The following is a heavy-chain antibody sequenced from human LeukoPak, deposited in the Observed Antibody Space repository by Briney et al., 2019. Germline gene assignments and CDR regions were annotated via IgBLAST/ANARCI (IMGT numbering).Heavy chain of an antibody. V-gene: IGHV3-11*04. J-gene: IGHJ4*02. CDR3: ARDPAELRYFDRFYPPD. Sequence: PGGSLRLSCAASGFTFSDYYMSWLRQAPGKGLEWVSYISSSGNTIYYADSVKGRFTISRDNANNSLYLKMNSLRAEDTAVYYCARDPAELRYFDRFYPPDWGQGTLVTVSS. D-gene: IGHD3-9*01. CDR2: ISSSGNTI. CDR1: GFTFSDYY.